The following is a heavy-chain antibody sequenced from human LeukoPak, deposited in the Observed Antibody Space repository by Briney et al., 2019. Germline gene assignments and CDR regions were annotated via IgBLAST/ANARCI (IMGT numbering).Heavy chain of an antibody. CDR3: ARVGVPAAMEGAFDI. D-gene: IGHD2-2*01. J-gene: IGHJ3*02. CDR1: GFTFSSYS. Sequence: PGGSLRLSCAASGFTFSSYSMNWVRQAPGKGLEWVSSISSSSSYIYYADSVKGRFTISRDNAKNSLYLQMNSLRAEDTAVYYCARVGVPAAMEGAFDIWGQGTMVTVSS. CDR2: ISSSSSYI. V-gene: IGHV3-21*01.